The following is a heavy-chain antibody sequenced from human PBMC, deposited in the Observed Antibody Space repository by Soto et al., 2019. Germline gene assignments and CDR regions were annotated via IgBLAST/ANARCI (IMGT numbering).Heavy chain of an antibody. CDR3: AKDGQTLGADHYCSGGSCYSRKPENWFDP. D-gene: IGHD2-15*01. Sequence: PGGSLRLSCAASGFTFSSYAMSWVRQAPGKGLEWVSAISGSGGSTYYADSVKGRFTISRDNSKNTLYLQMNSLRAEDTAVYYCAKDGQTLGADHYCSGGSCYSRKPENWFDPWGQGTLVTVSS. J-gene: IGHJ5*02. CDR1: GFTFSSYA. CDR2: ISGSGGST. V-gene: IGHV3-23*01.